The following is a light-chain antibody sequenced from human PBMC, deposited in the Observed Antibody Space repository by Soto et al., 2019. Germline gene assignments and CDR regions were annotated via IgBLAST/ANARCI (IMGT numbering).Light chain of an antibody. V-gene: IGKV3-20*01. CDR1: RSISSTY. CDR2: GAS. Sequence: EIVLTQSPGTLSLSPGERATLSFRASRSISSTYLAWYQQKPVQAPRLLIYGASSRATGIPDRFSGSGSGTDFTLTISRLEPEDFAVYYFQQYGGSPPYTFGQGTKREIK. CDR3: QQYGGSPPYT. J-gene: IGKJ2*01.